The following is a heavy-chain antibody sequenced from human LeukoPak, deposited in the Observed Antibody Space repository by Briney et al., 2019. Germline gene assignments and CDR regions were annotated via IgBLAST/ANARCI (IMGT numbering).Heavy chain of an antibody. Sequence: PGGSLRLSCAASGFTFSSHWMRWVRQAPGKGLEWLANIKQDGSQKYYVHSVKGRFTISRDNAKNSLYLQMNSLRAEDTAVYYCARVSLPPVDDYYGMDVWGKGTTVTVSS. D-gene: IGHD2-15*01. J-gene: IGHJ6*04. V-gene: IGHV3-7*03. CDR2: IKQDGSQK. CDR3: ARVSLPPVDDYYGMDV. CDR1: GFTFSSHW.